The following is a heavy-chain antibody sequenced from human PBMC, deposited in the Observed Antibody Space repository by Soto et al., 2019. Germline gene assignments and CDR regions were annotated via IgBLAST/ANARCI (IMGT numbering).Heavy chain of an antibody. CDR3: ARVKRGYSYGSIIDF. CDR1: GGSIRDYY. CDR2: VFYSGDT. Sequence: SETLSLTCTVSGGSIRDYYWTWIRQPPGRGLEWIGYVFYSGDTNYKPSLKRRVTISADTPKNIFSLKLRSVTSADTAVYFCARVKRGYSYGSIIDFWGRGARVTVSS. D-gene: IGHD5-18*01. J-gene: IGHJ4*02. V-gene: IGHV4-59*01.